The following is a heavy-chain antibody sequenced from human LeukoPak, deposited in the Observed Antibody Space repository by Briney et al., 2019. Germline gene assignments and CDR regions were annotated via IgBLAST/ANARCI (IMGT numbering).Heavy chain of an antibody. Sequence: SETLSLTCAVYGGSFSGYYWSWIRQPPGKGLGWIGEINHSGSTNYNPSLKSRVTISVDTSKNQFSLKLSSVTAADTAVYYCARHRLYSSSWYYYYYGMDVWGQGTTVTVSS. CDR1: GGSFSGYY. V-gene: IGHV4-34*01. J-gene: IGHJ6*02. CDR3: ARHRLYSSSWYYYYYGMDV. CDR2: INHSGST. D-gene: IGHD6-13*01.